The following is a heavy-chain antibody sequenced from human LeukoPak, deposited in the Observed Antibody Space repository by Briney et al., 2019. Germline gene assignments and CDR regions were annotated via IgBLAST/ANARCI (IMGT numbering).Heavy chain of an antibody. Sequence: GGSLRLSCAASGFTFSSYAMHWVRQAPGKGLEWVAVISYDGSNKYYADSVKGRFTISRDNSKNTLYLQMNSLRAEDTAVYYCARDGSYDILTGYRYYYYYYGMDVWGQGTTVTVSS. V-gene: IGHV3-30-3*01. J-gene: IGHJ6*02. CDR3: ARDGSYDILTGYRYYYYYYGMDV. CDR2: ISYDGSNK. D-gene: IGHD3-9*01. CDR1: GFTFSSYA.